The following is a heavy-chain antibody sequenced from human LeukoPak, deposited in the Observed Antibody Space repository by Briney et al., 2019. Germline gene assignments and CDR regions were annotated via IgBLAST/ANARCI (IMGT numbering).Heavy chain of an antibody. D-gene: IGHD4-23*01. CDR2: VSSSSRTI. CDR3: ARDLGLYDYGGNIDF. CDR1: GFTFNTYS. V-gene: IGHV3-48*04. Sequence: QSGGSLRLSCTASGFTFNTYSMNWVRQAPGKGLEWVSYVSSSSRTIYYADSVKGRFTISRDNAKNSLYLQMNSLRAEDTAVYYCARDLGLYDYGGNIDFWGQGTLVTVSS. J-gene: IGHJ4*02.